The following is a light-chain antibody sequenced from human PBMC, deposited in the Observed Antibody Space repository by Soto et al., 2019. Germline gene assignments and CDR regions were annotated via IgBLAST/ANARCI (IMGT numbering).Light chain of an antibody. V-gene: IGLV2-14*01. CDR2: DVN. J-gene: IGLJ1*01. CDR3: SSYTSSTTDV. Sequence: QSALNQPASVFGSPGQAITISLPGTNRDVGGYNYVSWYQQHPGKAPKLILYDVNNRPSGVSDRFSGFKSGNTASLTISGLQVEDEADYYCSSYTSSTTDVFGTGTKVTVL. CDR1: NRDVGGYNY.